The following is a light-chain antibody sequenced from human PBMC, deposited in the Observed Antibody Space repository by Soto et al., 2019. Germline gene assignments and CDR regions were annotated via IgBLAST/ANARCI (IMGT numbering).Light chain of an antibody. J-gene: IGKJ2*01. V-gene: IGKV1-39*01. CDR1: QSISSY. Sequence: DIPMTQSPSSLSASVGDRVTITCRASQSISSYLNWYQQNPGKAPKLLIYAASSLHSGVPSRFSGSGSGTDFTLTISSLQPEDFATYYCQQSYSTPRTFGQGTKLEIK. CDR3: QQSYSTPRT. CDR2: AAS.